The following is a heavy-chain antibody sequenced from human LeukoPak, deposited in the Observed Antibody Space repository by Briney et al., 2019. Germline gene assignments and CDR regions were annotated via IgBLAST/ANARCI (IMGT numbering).Heavy chain of an antibody. CDR1: GGSISSGPYY. V-gene: IGHV4-61*02. CDR2: IYTSGST. Sequence: SQTLSLTCTVSGGSISSGPYYWSWIRQPAGKGLEWIGRIYTSGSTNYNPSLKSRVTISLDTSKNQFSLKLSSVTAADTAVYYCARGGWFGESPFDYWGQGALVTVSS. J-gene: IGHJ4*02. D-gene: IGHD3-10*01. CDR3: ARGGWFGESPFDY.